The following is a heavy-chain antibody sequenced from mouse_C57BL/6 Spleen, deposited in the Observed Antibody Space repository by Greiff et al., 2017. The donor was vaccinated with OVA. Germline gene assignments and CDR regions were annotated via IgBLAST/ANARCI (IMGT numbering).Heavy chain of an antibody. V-gene: IGHV1-52*01. Sequence: QVQLKQPGAELVRPGSSVKLSCKASGYTFTSYWMHWVKQRPIQGLEWIGNIDPSDSETHYNQKFKDKATLTVDKSSSTAYMQLSSLTSEDSAVYYCASQRYGNYLDYWGQGTTLTVSS. CDR3: ASQRYGNYLDY. CDR2: IDPSDSET. D-gene: IGHD2-1*01. CDR1: GYTFTSYW. J-gene: IGHJ2*01.